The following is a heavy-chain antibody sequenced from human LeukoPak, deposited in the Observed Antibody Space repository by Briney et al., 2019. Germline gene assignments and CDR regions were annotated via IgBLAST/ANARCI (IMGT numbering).Heavy chain of an antibody. CDR3: ARGLYSSSWYTDY. D-gene: IGHD6-13*01. CDR2: ITPIFGTA. CDR1: GGTFSSYA. J-gene: IGHJ4*02. V-gene: IGHV1-69*01. Sequence: ASVKVSCKASGGTFSSYAISWVRQAPGQGLEWMGGITPIFGTANYAQKFQGRVTITADESTSTAYMELSSLRSEDTAVYYCARGLYSSSWYTDYWGQGTLVTVSS.